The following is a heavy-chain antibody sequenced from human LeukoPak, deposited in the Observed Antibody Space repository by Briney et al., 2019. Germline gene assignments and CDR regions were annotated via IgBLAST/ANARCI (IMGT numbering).Heavy chain of an antibody. CDR1: GGYISSSSYY. V-gene: IGHV4-39*01. J-gene: IGHJ6*03. CDR3: ARHNAGYNPHRYMDV. Sequence: SETLSLTCTVSGGYISSSSYYWGWIRQPPGKGLEWIGSIYYSGSTYYNPSLQPRVTISVDTSKNHFSLKPSSVISADTAVYYCARHNAGYNPHRYMDVWGKGTTVTVSS. CDR2: IYYSGST. D-gene: IGHD5-24*01.